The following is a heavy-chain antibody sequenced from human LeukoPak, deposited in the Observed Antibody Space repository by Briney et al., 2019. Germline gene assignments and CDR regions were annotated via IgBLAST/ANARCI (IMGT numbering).Heavy chain of an antibody. CDR2: ICGSGGCT. V-gene: IGHV3-23*01. CDR3: ASTPFYDYVWGSYRYRGLFDN. CDR1: GFTFSTYA. Sequence: GGSLRLSCAASGFTFSTYAMSWVRQAPGRGLEWVSGICGSGGCTYYADSVKGRFTISRDNSKNTLYLQMNSLRAEDTAVHYCASTPFYDYVWGSYRYRGLFDNWGQGTPVSVSS. J-gene: IGHJ4*02. D-gene: IGHD3-16*02.